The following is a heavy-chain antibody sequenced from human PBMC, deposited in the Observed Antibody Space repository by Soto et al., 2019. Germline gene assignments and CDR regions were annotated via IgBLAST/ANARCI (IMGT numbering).Heavy chain of an antibody. Sequence: ASVKVSCKASGYTFTGYYMHWVRQAPGQGLEWMGWINPNSGGTNYAQKFQGWVTMTRDTSISTAYMELSRLRSDDTAVYYCASATPRGGEYCSSTSCYSGAFDIWGQGTMVTVSS. CDR1: GYTFTGYY. D-gene: IGHD2-2*01. V-gene: IGHV1-2*04. J-gene: IGHJ3*02. CDR2: INPNSGGT. CDR3: ASATPRGGEYCSSTSCYSGAFDI.